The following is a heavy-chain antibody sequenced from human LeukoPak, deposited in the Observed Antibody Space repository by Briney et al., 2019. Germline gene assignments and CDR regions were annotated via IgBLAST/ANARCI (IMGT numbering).Heavy chain of an antibody. D-gene: IGHD3-3*01. CDR1: VFTFSSYA. Sequence: QTGGSLRLSCAASVFTFSSYAMSWVRQVPGKGLEWVSAISGSGGSTYYADSVKGRFTISRDNSKNTLYLQMNSLKAEDTAVYYCAKAISFGYYFDCWGQGTLVTVSS. CDR2: ISGSGGST. J-gene: IGHJ4*02. V-gene: IGHV3-23*01. CDR3: AKAISFGYYFDC.